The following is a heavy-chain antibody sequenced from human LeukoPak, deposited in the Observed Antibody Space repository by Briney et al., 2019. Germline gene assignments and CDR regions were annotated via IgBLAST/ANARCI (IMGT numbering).Heavy chain of an antibody. V-gene: IGHV3-23*01. Sequence: VGSLRLSCAASGFTFSSYAMSWVRQAPGKGLEWVSVISGSGGSIYYADSVKGRFTISRDNFKNTLYLQMNSLRAEDTAIYYCAKDQGMPAAGIFDYWGQGTLVTVSS. J-gene: IGHJ4*02. CDR3: AKDQGMPAAGIFDY. CDR2: ISGSGGSI. CDR1: GFTFSSYA. D-gene: IGHD6-13*01.